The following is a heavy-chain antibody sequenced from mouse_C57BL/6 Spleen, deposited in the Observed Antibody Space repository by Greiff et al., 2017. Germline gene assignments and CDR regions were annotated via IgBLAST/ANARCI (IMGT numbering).Heavy chain of an antibody. CDR3: AIEDYYGMPFAD. Sequence: QVQLQQPGAELVKPGASVKVSCKASGYTFTSYWMHWVKQRPGQGLEWIGRIHPSDSDTNYNQKFMGKATLTVAKSSSTDYMKLSSLNSEYCAVYDCAIEDYYGMPFADWGQGTLVTVSA. CDR1: GYTFTSYW. D-gene: IGHD1-1*01. J-gene: IGHJ3*01. CDR2: IHPSDSDT. V-gene: IGHV1-74*01.